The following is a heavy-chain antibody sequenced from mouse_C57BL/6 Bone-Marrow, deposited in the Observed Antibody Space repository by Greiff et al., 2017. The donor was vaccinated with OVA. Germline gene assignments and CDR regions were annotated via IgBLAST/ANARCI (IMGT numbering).Heavy chain of an antibody. J-gene: IGHJ2*01. CDR3: AIHEEGPLFFDY. CDR2: FYPGSGSI. D-gene: IGHD3-3*01. CDR1: GYTFTEYT. V-gene: IGHV1-62-2*01. Sequence: VKLMESGAELVKPGASVKLSCKASGYTFTEYTIHWVKQRSGQGLEWIGWFYPGSGSIKYNEKFKDKATLTADKSSSTVYMELSRLTSEDSAVYFCAIHEEGPLFFDYWGQGTTLTVSS.